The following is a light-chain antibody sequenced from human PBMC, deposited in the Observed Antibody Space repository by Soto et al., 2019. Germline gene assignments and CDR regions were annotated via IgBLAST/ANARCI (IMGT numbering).Light chain of an antibody. CDR2: DLT. CDR3: SSCTSSNTHVV. V-gene: IGLV2-14*01. J-gene: IGLJ2*01. CDR1: SSDIGGCNY. Sequence: QSALTQPASVSGSPGQSITISCTGTSSDIGGCNYVSWYQQHPGKAPKLIIYDLTNRPSGVSNRFSGSKSANTASLTISGLQTEDEADYYCSSCTSSNTHVVFGGGTKVTVL.